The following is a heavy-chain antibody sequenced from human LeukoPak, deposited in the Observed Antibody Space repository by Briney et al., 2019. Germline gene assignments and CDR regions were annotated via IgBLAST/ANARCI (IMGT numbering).Heavy chain of an antibody. V-gene: IGHV3-74*01. D-gene: IGHD5-24*01. J-gene: IGHJ4*02. CDR3: ARDRQRWLQLLGFFDY. CDR2: INNDGSST. Sequence: GGSLRPSCAASGFTFSSYWMHWVRQAPGKGLVWVSRINNDGSSTSYADSVKGRFTISRDNSKNTLYLQMNSLRAEDTAVYYCARDRQRWLQLLGFFDYWGQGTLVTVSS. CDR1: GFTFSSYW.